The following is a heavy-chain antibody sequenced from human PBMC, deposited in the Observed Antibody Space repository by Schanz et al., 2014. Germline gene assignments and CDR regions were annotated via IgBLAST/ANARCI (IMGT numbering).Heavy chain of an antibody. CDR1: GFTFSTST. Sequence: EVQLVESGGGLVKPGGSLRLSCATSGFTFSTSTMHWVRQAPGKGLEYVSSISSKGDMTFYGNSVKGRFTISRDNSKNTLYLQLGSLRAEDVAVYYCARKSLVSAHYDSWGQGTLVTVSS. CDR2: ISSKGDMT. V-gene: IGHV3-64*01. D-gene: IGHD2-21*01. CDR3: ARKSLVSAHYDS. J-gene: IGHJ4*02.